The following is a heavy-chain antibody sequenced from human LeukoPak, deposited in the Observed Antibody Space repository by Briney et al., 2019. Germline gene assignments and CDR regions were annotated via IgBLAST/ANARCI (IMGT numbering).Heavy chain of an antibody. CDR2: ISWNSGSI. CDR1: GFTFDDYA. J-gene: IGHJ4*02. V-gene: IGHV3-9*01. CDR3: ASGRSYDSSGLDY. D-gene: IGHD3-22*01. Sequence: GGSLRLSCAASGFTFDDYAMHWVRQAPGKCLEWVSGISWNSGSIGYADSVKGRFTISRDNAKNSLYLQMNSLRAENTALYYCASGRSYDSSGLDYWGQGTLVTVSS.